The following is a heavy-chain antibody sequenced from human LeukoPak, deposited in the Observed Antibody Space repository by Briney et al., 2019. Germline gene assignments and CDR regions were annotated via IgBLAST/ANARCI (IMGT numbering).Heavy chain of an antibody. Sequence: SETLSLTCAVYGGSFSGYWWTWIRQPPGKGLEWIGEINHSGSTNYNPSLKSRVTISGDTSKNQFSLKLTSVTAADTAVYYCARLALPSGWGQGTLVTVSS. V-gene: IGHV4-34*01. CDR2: INHSGST. CDR1: GGSFSGYW. D-gene: IGHD2-15*01. CDR3: ARLALPSG. J-gene: IGHJ4*02.